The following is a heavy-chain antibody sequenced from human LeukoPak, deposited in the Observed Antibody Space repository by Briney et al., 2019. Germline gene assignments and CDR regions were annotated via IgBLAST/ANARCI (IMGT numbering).Heavy chain of an antibody. V-gene: IGHV4-59*08. CDR3: ARLKYNYGPFDY. D-gene: IGHD5-18*01. Sequence: PSETLSLTCTVSGGSISSHCWSWIRQPPGKGLEWIGYISYSESTNYNPSLKSRVTISADTSKNQFSLKLSSVTAADTAVYYCARLKYNYGPFDYWGQATLVTVSS. CDR2: ISYSEST. J-gene: IGHJ4*02. CDR1: GGSISSHC.